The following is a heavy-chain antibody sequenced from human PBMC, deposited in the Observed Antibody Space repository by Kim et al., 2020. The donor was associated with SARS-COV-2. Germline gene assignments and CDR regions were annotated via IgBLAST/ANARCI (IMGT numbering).Heavy chain of an antibody. Sequence: SETLSLTCTVSGVSITSHYWTWIRQPPGKGLEWIRFVYHSGSTNYNPSLKSRVTMSVETSKNQFSLQLTSMTAADTAIYYCAREGYFDGGSFFFDSWGQG. CDR1: GVSITSHY. V-gene: IGHV4-59*11. J-gene: IGHJ4*02. CDR2: VYHSGST. D-gene: IGHD2-15*01. CDR3: AREGYFDGGSFFFDS.